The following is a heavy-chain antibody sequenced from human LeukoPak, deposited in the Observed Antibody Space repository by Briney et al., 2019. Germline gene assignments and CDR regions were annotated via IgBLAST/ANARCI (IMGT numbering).Heavy chain of an antibody. CDR1: GGSISSGGYY. J-gene: IGHJ5*02. V-gene: IGHV4-31*03. D-gene: IGHD3-10*01. Sequence: SQTLSLTCTVSGGSISSGGYYWSWIRQHPGKGLEWIGYIYYSGSTYYNPSLKSRVTISVDTSKNQFSLKLSSVTAADTAVYYCANYGSGSYRFDPGGQGTLVTVSS. CDR2: IYYSGST. CDR3: ANYGSGSYRFDP.